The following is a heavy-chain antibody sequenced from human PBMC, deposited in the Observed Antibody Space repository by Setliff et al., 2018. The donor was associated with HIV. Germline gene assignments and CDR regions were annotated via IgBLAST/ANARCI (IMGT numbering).Heavy chain of an antibody. CDR1: GYTFTSYD. D-gene: IGHD6-19*01. J-gene: IGHJ6*03. CDR2: MNPNSGNT. V-gene: IGHV1-8*01. Sequence: ASVKVSCKASGYTFTSYDINWVRQATGQGLEWMGWMNPNSGNTGYAQKFQGRVTMTRNTSISTAYMELSSLRSEDTAVYYCARGLVVAGKSYYSYYYMDVWGKGTTVTVSS. CDR3: ARGLVVAGKSYYSYYYMDV.